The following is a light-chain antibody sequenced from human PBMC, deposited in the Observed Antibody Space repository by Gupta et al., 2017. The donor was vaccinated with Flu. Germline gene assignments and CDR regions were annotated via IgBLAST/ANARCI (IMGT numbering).Light chain of an antibody. CDR2: DDA. Sequence: ANIGGHPVDWYQHLPGAAPRLLIYDDAQRTAGFPARFSASKSGTSASLAISGLQSGDEADYYCAAWDNSLGGHYVFGTGTRVTVL. CDR1: ANIGGHP. V-gene: IGLV1-44*01. J-gene: IGLJ1*01. CDR3: AAWDNSLGGHYV.